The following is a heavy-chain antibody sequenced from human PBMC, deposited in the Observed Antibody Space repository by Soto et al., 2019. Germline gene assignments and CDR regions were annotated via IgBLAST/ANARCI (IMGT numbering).Heavy chain of an antibody. Sequence: SETLSLTCAVSGVSITSTNFYSWVRQSPGKGLEWIGEIHHSGITNFNPSPKSRVILSVDKSKNQMSLKLNSVTAADTAVYYCAHSPGWYFLDYWGQGILVTVSS. CDR3: AHSPGWYFLDY. J-gene: IGHJ4*02. V-gene: IGHV4-4*02. CDR2: IHHSGIT. CDR1: GVSITSTNF. D-gene: IGHD6-13*01.